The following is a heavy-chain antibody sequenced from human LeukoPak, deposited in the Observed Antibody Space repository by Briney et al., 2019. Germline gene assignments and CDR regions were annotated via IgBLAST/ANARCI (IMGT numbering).Heavy chain of an antibody. CDR2: IIPILGIA. D-gene: IGHD3-22*01. CDR3: ASPSHYYDSSGYYPFDY. Sequence: SVTVSSKASGGTFSSYAISWMRQAPGQGLEWMGRIIPILGIASYAQKFQGRVTITADKSTSTAYMELSSLRSEDTAVYYCASPSHYYDSSGYYPFDYWGQGTLVTVSS. J-gene: IGHJ4*02. CDR1: GGTFSSYA. V-gene: IGHV1-69*10.